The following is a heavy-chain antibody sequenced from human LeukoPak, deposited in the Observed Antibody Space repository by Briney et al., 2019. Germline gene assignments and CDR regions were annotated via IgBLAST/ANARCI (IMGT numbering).Heavy chain of an antibody. CDR1: GGSISSGSYY. Sequence: SETLSLTCTVSGGSISSGSYYWSWIRQPAGKGLEWIGRIYTSGSTNYNPSLKSRVTISVDTSKNQFSLKLSSVTAADTAVCYCARAPILLWFGFDYWGQGTLVTVSS. J-gene: IGHJ4*02. D-gene: IGHD3-10*01. CDR3: ARAPILLWFGFDY. V-gene: IGHV4-61*02. CDR2: IYTSGST.